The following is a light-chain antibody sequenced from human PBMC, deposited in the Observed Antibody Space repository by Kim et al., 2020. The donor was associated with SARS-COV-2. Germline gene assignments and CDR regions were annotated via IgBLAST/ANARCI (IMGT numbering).Light chain of an antibody. CDR2: QVS. J-gene: IGKJ2*01. CDR1: EGLVHGDENGG. Sequence: QPASLSGRAGEGLVHGDENGGLSWFEQRPGQSPRRLVCQVSDRGAGGPDRLSGGGAGADFTRKISGLGAEDIGVYYCMQGTHWPHTCGQGTKLEI. V-gene: IGKV2-30*02. CDR3: MQGTHWPHT.